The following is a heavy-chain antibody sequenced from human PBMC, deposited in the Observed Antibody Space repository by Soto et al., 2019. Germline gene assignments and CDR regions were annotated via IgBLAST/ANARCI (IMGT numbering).Heavy chain of an antibody. CDR2: ISGSGGST. J-gene: IGHJ5*02. CDR3: AKGQYYYDRSGYFGDP. D-gene: IGHD3-22*01. Sequence: EVQLLESGGGLVQPGGSLRLSCAASGFTFSSYAMSWVRQAPGKGLEWVSAISGSGGSTYYADSVKGRFTISRDNSKNTRYLQMNSLRAEDTAVYYCAKGQYYYDRSGYFGDPWGQGTLVTVSS. V-gene: IGHV3-23*01. CDR1: GFTFSSYA.